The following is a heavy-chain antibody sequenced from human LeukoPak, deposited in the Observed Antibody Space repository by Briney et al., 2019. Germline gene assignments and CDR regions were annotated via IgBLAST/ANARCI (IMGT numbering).Heavy chain of an antibody. CDR3: ARDSLVRGVRYGMDV. CDR1: GGSISSYY. J-gene: IGHJ6*04. CDR2: IYYSGST. Sequence: SETLSLTCTVSGGSISSYYWSWIRQPPGKGLEWIGYIYYSGSTNYNPSLKSRVTISVDTSKNQFSLKLSSVTAADTAVYYCARDSLVRGVRYGMDVWGKGTTVTVSS. D-gene: IGHD3-10*01. V-gene: IGHV4-59*01.